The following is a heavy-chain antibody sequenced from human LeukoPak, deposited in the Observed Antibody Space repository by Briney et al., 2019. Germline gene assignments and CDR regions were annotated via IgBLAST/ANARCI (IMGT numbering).Heavy chain of an antibody. CDR1: GFTFSSYS. V-gene: IGHV3-21*04. CDR3: AKAGLPAAMSGYYYYYYMDV. D-gene: IGHD2-2*01. CDR2: ISSSSSYI. Sequence: GGSLRLSCAASGFTFSSYSMNWVRQAPGKGLEWVSSISSSSSYIYYADSVKGRFTISRDNAKNSLYLQMNSLRAEDTALYYCAKAGLPAAMSGYYYYYYMDVWGKGTTVTVSS. J-gene: IGHJ6*03.